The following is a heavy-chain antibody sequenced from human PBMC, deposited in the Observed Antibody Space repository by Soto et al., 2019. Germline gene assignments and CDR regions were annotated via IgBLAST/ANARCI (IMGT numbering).Heavy chain of an antibody. CDR2: IYYSGST. V-gene: IGHV4-39*01. CDR1: GGSISSSSYY. CDR3: ARVITIFGVVMNWFDP. D-gene: IGHD3-3*01. J-gene: IGHJ5*02. Sequence: SETLSLTCTVSGGSISSSSYYWGWIRQPPGKGLEWIGSIYYSGSTYYNPSLKSRVTISVDTSKNQFSLKLSSVTAADTAVYYCARVITIFGVVMNWFDPWGQGTLVTSPQ.